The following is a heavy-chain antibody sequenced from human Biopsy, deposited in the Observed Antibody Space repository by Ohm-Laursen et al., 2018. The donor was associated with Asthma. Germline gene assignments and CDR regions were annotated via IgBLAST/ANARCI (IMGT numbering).Heavy chain of an antibody. CDR2: IMSVFGTT. J-gene: IGHJ6*02. Sequence: AASVKASCNAPGGTFSNFAISWVRQAPGQGLEWLGGIMSVFGTTNFAPKFQGRVTITADESTSTAYMEVTSLRSEDTAIYYCARCQVGYSSGWSLLLKKIYYSGMDVWGQGTAVTVSS. V-gene: IGHV1-69*13. CDR1: GGTFSNFA. CDR3: ARCQVGYSSGWSLLLKKIYYSGMDV. D-gene: IGHD6-19*01.